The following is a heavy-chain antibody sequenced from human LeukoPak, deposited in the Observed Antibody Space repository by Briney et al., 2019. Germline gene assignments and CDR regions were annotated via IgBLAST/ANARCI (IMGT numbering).Heavy chain of an antibody. CDR3: ARQRDGGDPEYPFDI. CDR1: GSLFSSFW. Sequence: GEPLQISCKASGSLFSSFWIGWVRQMPGKGLEWLGIIYPGDSETRYSPSFQGQVTISADKSISTAYLQWSSLKASDTALYYCARQRDGGDPEYPFDIWGQGTMVTVS. D-gene: IGHD2-21*02. J-gene: IGHJ3*02. V-gene: IGHV5-51*01. CDR2: IYPGDSET.